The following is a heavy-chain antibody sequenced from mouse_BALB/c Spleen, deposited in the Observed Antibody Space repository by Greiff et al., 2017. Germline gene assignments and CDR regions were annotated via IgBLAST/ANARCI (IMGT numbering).Heavy chain of an antibody. Sequence: VQVVESGPGLVAPSQSLSITCTVSGFSLTSYGVHWVRQPPGKGLEWLGVIWAGGSTNYNSALMSRLSISKDNSKSQVFLKMNSLQTDDTAMYYCAREEGDYYQGFAYWGQGTLVTVSA. D-gene: IGHD1-1*01. CDR1: GFSLTSYG. CDR3: AREEGDYYQGFAY. J-gene: IGHJ3*01. V-gene: IGHV2-9*02. CDR2: IWAGGST.